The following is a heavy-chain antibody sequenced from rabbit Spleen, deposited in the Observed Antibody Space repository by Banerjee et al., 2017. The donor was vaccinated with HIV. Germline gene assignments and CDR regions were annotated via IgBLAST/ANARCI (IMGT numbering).Heavy chain of an antibody. V-gene: IGHV1S45*01. D-gene: IGHD2-1*01. CDR2: INAATAKP. CDR3: ARGGAVGGVYPYFNL. Sequence: QEQLVESGGGLVKPEGSLTLTCKASGFSFSDRDVMCWVRQAPGKGLEWIACINAATAKPVYATWAKGRFTISRTSSTTVTLQMTSLTAADTATYFCARGGAVGGVYPYFNLWGPGTLVTVS. CDR1: GFSFSDRDV. J-gene: IGHJ4*01.